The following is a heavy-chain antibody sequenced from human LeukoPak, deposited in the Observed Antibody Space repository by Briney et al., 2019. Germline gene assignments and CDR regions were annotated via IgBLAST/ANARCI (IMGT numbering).Heavy chain of an antibody. D-gene: IGHD5-18*01. CDR3: ARDHRPGYSYGSPGY. J-gene: IGHJ4*02. CDR2: INWNGGST. CDR1: GFTFDDYG. Sequence: GGSLRLSCAASGFTFDDYGMSWVRQAPGKGLEWVSGINWNGGSTGYADSVKGRFTISRDNAKNSLYLQRNSLRAEDTALYYCARDHRPGYSYGSPGYWGQGTLVTVSS. V-gene: IGHV3-20*04.